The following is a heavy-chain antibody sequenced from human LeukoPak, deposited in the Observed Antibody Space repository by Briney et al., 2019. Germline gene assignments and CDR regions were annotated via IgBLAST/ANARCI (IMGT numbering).Heavy chain of an antibody. Sequence: SETPSLTCAVYGGSFSGYYWSWIRQPPGKGLEWIGEINHSGSTNYNPSLKSRVTISVDTSKNQFSLKLSSVTAADTAVYYCARVRYCSSTSCNWGQGTLVTVSS. J-gene: IGHJ4*02. CDR1: GGSFSGYY. CDR2: INHSGST. CDR3: ARVRYCSSTSCN. V-gene: IGHV4-34*01. D-gene: IGHD2-2*01.